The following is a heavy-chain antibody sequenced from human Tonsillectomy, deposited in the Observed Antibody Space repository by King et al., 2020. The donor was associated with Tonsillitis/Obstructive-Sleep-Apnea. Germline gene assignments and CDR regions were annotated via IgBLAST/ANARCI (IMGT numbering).Heavy chain of an antibody. CDR3: HAPYNPRDY. Sequence: VQLVESGGGLVQPGGSLRLSCAASGFTFSTFEMNWVRQAPGKGLEWVSYISDTGGVIDYADSVKGRFTISRDNANNLLYLQMNSLRAVDTAVYYCHAPYNPRDYWGQGILVTVSS. V-gene: IGHV3-48*03. CDR1: GFTFSTFE. D-gene: IGHD1-14*01. CDR2: ISDTGGVI. J-gene: IGHJ4*02.